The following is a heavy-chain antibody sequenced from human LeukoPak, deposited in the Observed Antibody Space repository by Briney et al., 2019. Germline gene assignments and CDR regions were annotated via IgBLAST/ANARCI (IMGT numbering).Heavy chain of an antibody. D-gene: IGHD4-11*01. CDR1: GGSFSYYS. J-gene: IGHJ6*02. CDR2: INHSGST. Sequence: NTSETLSLTCAVYGGSFSYYSWSWIRQPPGKGLEWIGEINHSGSTNYNPSLKSRVTISVDTSKNHFSLKLSSVTAADTAVYYCARGRTTETTFYFYYPGMDVWGQGTTVTVSS. V-gene: IGHV4-34*01. CDR3: ARGRTTETTFYFYYPGMDV.